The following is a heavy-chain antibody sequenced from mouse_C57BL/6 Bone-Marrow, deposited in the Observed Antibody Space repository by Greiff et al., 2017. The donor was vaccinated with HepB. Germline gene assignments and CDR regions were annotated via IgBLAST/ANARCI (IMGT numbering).Heavy chain of an antibody. CDR1: GYTFTSYW. D-gene: IGHD2-3*01. CDR3: ARGWFPYAMDY. CDR2: IDPSDSYT. Sequence: QVQLQQPGAELVMPGASVKLSCKASGYTFTSYWMHWVKQRPGQGLEWIGEIDPSDSYTNYNQKFKGKSTLTVDKSSSTAYMQLSSLTSEDSAVYYCARGWFPYAMDYWGQGTSVTVSS. J-gene: IGHJ4*01. V-gene: IGHV1-69*01.